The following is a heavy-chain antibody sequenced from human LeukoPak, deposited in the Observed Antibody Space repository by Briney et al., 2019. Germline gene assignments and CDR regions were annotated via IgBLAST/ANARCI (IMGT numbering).Heavy chain of an antibody. J-gene: IGHJ5*02. CDR2: ISHDGRRK. D-gene: IGHD5-12*01. CDR1: GFTFDIYS. V-gene: IGHV3-30*04. CDR3: ARDPSFSRGFNFVLSS. Sequence: GGSLRLSCAASGFTFDIYSFLWVRQAPGGGLDWVALISHDGRRKYYGDAVKGRFTISRDDSKNTLSLQMSSLRTEDSSVYYCARDPSFSRGFNFVLSSWGQGTLVTVSS.